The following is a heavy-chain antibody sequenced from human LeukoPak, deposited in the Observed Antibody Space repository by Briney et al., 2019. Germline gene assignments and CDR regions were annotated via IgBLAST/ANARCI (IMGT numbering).Heavy chain of an antibody. CDR3: ARDRPPPAAPRAFDI. J-gene: IGHJ3*02. D-gene: IGHD6-13*01. Sequence: ASVKVSCKASGHTFTSYYMHWVRQAPGQGLEWMGIINPSGGSTSYAQKFQGRVTMTRDTSTSTVYMELSSLRSEDTAVYYCARDRPPPAAPRAFDIWGQGTMVTVSS. V-gene: IGHV1-46*01. CDR2: INPSGGST. CDR1: GHTFTSYY.